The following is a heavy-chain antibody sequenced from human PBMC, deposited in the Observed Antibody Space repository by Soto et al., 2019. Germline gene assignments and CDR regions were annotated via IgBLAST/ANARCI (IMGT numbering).Heavy chain of an antibody. CDR2: LNAGNGNT. Sequence: ASVKVSCKASGYTFTSHAMHWVRQAPGQRLEWMGWLNAGNGNTKYSQTFQDRVTITRDTSANTAYMELSSLRSEDTAVYYCARFIGGAYGMDVWGQGTTVTVSS. CDR3: ARFIGGAYGMDV. J-gene: IGHJ6*02. V-gene: IGHV1-3*01. CDR1: GYTFTSHA. D-gene: IGHD2-15*01.